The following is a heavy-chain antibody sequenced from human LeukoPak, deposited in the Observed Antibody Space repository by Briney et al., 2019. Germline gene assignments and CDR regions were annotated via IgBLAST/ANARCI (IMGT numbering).Heavy chain of an antibody. Sequence: EPSETLSLTCTVPGGSISSGSYYWSWIRQPAGKGLEWIGRIYTSGSTNYNPSLKSRVTISVDTSKNQFSLKLSSVTAADTAVYYCARVGYYDILTGSELDYWGQGTLVTVSS. CDR2: IYTSGST. D-gene: IGHD3-9*01. V-gene: IGHV4-61*02. J-gene: IGHJ4*02. CDR3: ARVGYYDILTGSELDY. CDR1: GGSISSGSYY.